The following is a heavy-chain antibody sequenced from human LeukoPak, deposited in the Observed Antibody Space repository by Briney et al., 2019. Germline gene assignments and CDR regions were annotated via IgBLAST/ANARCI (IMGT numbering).Heavy chain of an antibody. V-gene: IGHV4-4*07. D-gene: IGHD6-25*01. CDR3: ARETAAGYWYFDL. Sequence: SEILSLTCTVSGGSISSYYWSWIRQPAGKGLEWIGRIYNSGSTNYNSSPKSRVTMSVDPSKNQFSLKLSSVTAADTAVYYCARETAAGYWYFDLWGRGTLVTVSS. J-gene: IGHJ2*01. CDR1: GGSISSYY. CDR2: IYNSGST.